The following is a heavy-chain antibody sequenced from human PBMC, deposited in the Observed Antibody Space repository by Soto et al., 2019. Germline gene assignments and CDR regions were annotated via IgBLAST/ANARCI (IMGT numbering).Heavy chain of an antibody. V-gene: IGHV1-69*13. CDR3: AESRTRWSALYYGMDV. J-gene: IGHJ6*02. Sequence: SVKVSCKASGGTFSSYAISWVRQAPGQGLEWMGGIIPIFGTANYAQKFQGRVTITADESTSTAYMELSSLRSEDTAVYYCAESRTRWSALYYGMDVWGQGTTVTVSS. CDR2: IIPIFGTA. CDR1: GGTFSSYA. D-gene: IGHD2-15*01.